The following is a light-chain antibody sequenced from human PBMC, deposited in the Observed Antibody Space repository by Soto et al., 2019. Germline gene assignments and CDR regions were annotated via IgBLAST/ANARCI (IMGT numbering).Light chain of an antibody. CDR3: CSYAGSSTVV. V-gene: IGLV2-23*01. Sequence: QSVLTQPVSASGSPGQSITISCTGTSSDVGSYNLVSWYQQHPGKAPKLMIYEGSKRPSGVSNRFSGSKSGNTASLTISGLQAEDEADYYCCSYAGSSTVVFGGGTKVTVL. CDR1: SSDVGSYNL. CDR2: EGS. J-gene: IGLJ2*01.